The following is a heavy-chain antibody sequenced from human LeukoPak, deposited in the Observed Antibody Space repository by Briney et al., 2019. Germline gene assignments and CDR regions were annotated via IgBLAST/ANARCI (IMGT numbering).Heavy chain of an antibody. V-gene: IGHV3-48*03. CDR3: AREISRFGI. J-gene: IGHJ4*02. Sequence: GGSLRLSCAASGFTLSSYEMNWVRQAPGKGLEWVSYISSSGSTIYYADSVKGRFTISRDNPNNTLYLQMHSLRAEDTAVYYCAREISRFGIWGQGTLVTVSS. CDR1: GFTLSSYE. D-gene: IGHD3-16*01. CDR2: ISSSGSTI.